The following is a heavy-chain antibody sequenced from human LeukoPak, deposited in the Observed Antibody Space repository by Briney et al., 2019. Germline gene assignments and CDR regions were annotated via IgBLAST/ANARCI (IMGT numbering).Heavy chain of an antibody. CDR3: ARELRRARDAFDI. Sequence: SETLSLTCTVSGGSISSYYWSWIRQPPGKGLEWIGYIYYSGSTNYNPSLKSRVTISVDTSKNQFSLKLSSVTAADTAVYYCARELRRARDAFDIWGQGTMVTVSS. V-gene: IGHV4-59*01. D-gene: IGHD4/OR15-4a*01. CDR2: IYYSGST. CDR1: GGSISSYY. J-gene: IGHJ3*02.